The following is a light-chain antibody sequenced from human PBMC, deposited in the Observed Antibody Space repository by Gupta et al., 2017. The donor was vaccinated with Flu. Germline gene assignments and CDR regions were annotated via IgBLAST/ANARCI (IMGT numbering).Light chain of an antibody. CDR3: ETWESSLSGGV. CDR1: SDNIGNLY. Sequence: NATITWTGSSDNIGNLYVSWLQQHPGTAPKLLVYRNNHRPSGMPDRFPASRSGSSATLTITGLQPGDEADYYCETWESSLSGGVFGGGTQLTVI. CDR2: RNN. V-gene: IGLV1-51*02. J-gene: IGLJ3*02.